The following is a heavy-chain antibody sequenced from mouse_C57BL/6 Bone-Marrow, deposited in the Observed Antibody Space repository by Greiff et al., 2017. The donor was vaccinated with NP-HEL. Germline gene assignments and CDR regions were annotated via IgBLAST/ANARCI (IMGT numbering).Heavy chain of an antibody. D-gene: IGHD4-1*02. CDR3: AGDTTGAWFAY. Sequence: VQLHQSGPGLVKPSQSLFLTCSITGFPITSGYYWIWIRQSPGKPLEWMGYITHSGETFYNPSLQSPISITRETSKNQFFLQLNSVTTEDTAMYYCAGDTTGAWFAYWGQGTLVTVSA. CDR2: ITHSGET. V-gene: IGHV12-3*01. J-gene: IGHJ3*01. CDR1: GFPITSGYY.